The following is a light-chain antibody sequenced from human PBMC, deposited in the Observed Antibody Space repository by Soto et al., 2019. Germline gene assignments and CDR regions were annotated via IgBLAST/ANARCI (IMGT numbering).Light chain of an antibody. J-gene: IGKJ2*01. CDR2: DTS. CDR3: QHYGDSPLYT. Sequence: VLTQSPGTLSLSPGERATLSCMASQSITSSHLAWYQQKPGQAPRLLIYDTSRRVTGIPDRFSGSASGTDFTLTVSRLEPEDFAVYYCQHYGDSPLYTFGQGTKVDI. CDR1: QSITSSH. V-gene: IGKV3-20*01.